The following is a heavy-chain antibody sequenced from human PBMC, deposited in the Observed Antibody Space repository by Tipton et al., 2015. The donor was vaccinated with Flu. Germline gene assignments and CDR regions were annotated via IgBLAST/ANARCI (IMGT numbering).Heavy chain of an antibody. D-gene: IGHD4-17*01. Sequence: TLSLTCTVSGGSISSGDYYWSWIRQPPGKALEWIGYIYYSGSTYYNPSLKSRVTISVDTSKNQFSLKLSSVTAADTAVYYCARVRRVRCDYPNWFYPWGQRTLVTVSS. J-gene: IGHJ5*02. V-gene: IGHV4-30-4*01. CDR1: GGSISSGDYY. CDR2: IYYSGST. CDR3: ARVRRVRCDYPNWFYP.